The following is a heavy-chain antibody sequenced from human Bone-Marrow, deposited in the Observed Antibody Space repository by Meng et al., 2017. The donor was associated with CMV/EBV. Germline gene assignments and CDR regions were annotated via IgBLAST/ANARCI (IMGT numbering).Heavy chain of an antibody. J-gene: IGHJ6*01. CDR2: ISYDGSNK. V-gene: IGHV3-30-3*01. D-gene: IGHD3-22*01. CDR1: GFTFSSYA. Sequence: GGSLRLSCAASGFTFSSYAMHWVRQAPGKGLEWVAVISYDGSNKYYADSVKGRFTISRDNSKNTLYLQMNSLRAEDTAVYYCARERVSAYDSRGYLRYYYYYYGMDVWGQGTTVTVSS. CDR3: ARERVSAYDSRGYLRYYYYYYGMDV.